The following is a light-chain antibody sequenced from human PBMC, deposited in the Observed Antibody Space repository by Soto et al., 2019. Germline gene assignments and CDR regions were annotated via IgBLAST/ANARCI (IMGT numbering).Light chain of an antibody. CDR1: SSDVGGYNY. J-gene: IGLJ1*01. Sequence: SVLTQLPSASGSPGQSVAISCTGTSSDVGGYNYVSWYQQHPVKAPKLMIYEVNKRPSGVPDRFSGSKSGNTASLTVSGLQAEVEADCYCSAYPGRSNGFGTGPKATV. V-gene: IGLV2-8*01. CDR3: SAYPGRSNG. CDR2: EVN.